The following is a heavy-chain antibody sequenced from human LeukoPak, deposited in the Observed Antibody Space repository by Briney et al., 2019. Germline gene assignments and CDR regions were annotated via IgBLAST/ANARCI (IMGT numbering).Heavy chain of an antibody. CDR2: ISAYNGNT. CDR1: GYTLTSYG. Sequence: ASVKVSRKASGYTLTSYGISWVRQAPGQGLEWMGWISAYNGNTNYAQKPQGRVTMTTDTSTSTAYMELRSLRSDDTAVYYCARYGDYYYYMDVWGKGTTVTVS. D-gene: IGHD4-17*01. J-gene: IGHJ6*03. CDR3: ARYGDYYYYMDV. V-gene: IGHV1-18*01.